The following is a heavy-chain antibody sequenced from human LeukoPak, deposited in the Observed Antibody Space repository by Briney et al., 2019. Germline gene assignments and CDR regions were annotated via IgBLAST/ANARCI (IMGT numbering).Heavy chain of an antibody. V-gene: IGHV4-34*01. D-gene: IGHD3-3*01. CDR2: INHSGST. J-gene: IGHJ6*03. Sequence: SATLSLTCAVYGGSFSGYYWSWIRQPPGKGLEWIGEINHSGSTNYNPSLKSRVTISVDTSKNQFSLKLSSVTAADTAVYYRARGVSGTVLRFLEWSGRTDYYMHVWAKGTTVTVSS. CDR3: ARGVSGTVLRFLEWSGRTDYYMHV. CDR1: GGSFSGYY.